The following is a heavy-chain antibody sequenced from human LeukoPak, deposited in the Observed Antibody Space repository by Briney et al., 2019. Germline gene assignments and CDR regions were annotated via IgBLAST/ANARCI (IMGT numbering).Heavy chain of an antibody. J-gene: IGHJ6*03. D-gene: IGHD6-19*01. CDR2: IKQDGSEK. CDR3: ARERESWAGYYYYYMDV. Sequence: GGSLRLSXAASGFTFSSYWMSWVRQAPGKGLEWVANIKQDGSEKYYVDSVKGRFTISRDNAKNSLYLQMNSLRAEDTAVYYCARERESWAGYYYYYMDVWGKGTTVTVSS. V-gene: IGHV3-7*01. CDR1: GFTFSSYW.